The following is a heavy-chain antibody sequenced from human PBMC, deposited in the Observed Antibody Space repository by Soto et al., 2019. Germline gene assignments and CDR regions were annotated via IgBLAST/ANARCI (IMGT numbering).Heavy chain of an antibody. CDR3: ARDNVQRDYYDSSLDAFDI. D-gene: IGHD3-22*01. J-gene: IGHJ3*02. CDR1: GGTFSSYA. CDR2: IIPIFSTP. V-gene: IGHV1-69*01. Sequence: QVQLVQSGAEVKKPGSSVKVSCKASGGTFSSYAISWVRQAPGQGLEWMGGIIPIFSTPNYAQKFQGGVTITADESTSTAYMELSSLRSEDTAVYYCARDNVQRDYYDSSLDAFDIWGQGTMVTVSS.